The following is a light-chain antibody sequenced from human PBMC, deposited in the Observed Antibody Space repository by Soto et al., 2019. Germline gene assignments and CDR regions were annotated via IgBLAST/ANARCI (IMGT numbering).Light chain of an antibody. J-gene: IGKJ1*01. CDR1: QSVSSS. CDR3: QQYNNWPQT. CDR2: GAS. V-gene: IGKV3-15*01. Sequence: EIVLTPSPGTLSLSPGEGATLSCRASQSVSSSFLAWYQQKPGQVPRLVIYGASTRATDIPARFSGSGSGTEFTLTISSLQSEDFAEYHCQQYNNWPQTFGQGTKVDIK.